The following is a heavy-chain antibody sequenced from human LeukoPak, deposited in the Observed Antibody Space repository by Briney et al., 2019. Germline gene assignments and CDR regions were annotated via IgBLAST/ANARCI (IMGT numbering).Heavy chain of an antibody. CDR3: ASLGPARTPGMSGQY. J-gene: IGHJ4*02. CDR1: GASFSGYY. D-gene: IGHD6-6*01. CDR2: INHSGST. V-gene: IGHV4-34*01. Sequence: SETLSLTCAVYGASFSGYYWSWIRQAPGKGLEWIGEINHSGSTNYSPSLKSRVTISVDTSKNQFSLKLSSVTAADTAVYYCASLGPARTPGMSGQYWGQGNLVTVSS.